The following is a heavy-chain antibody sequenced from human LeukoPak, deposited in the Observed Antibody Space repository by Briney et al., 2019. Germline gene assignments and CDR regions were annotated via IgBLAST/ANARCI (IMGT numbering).Heavy chain of an antibody. V-gene: IGHV1-24*01. Sequence: ASVKVSCKFSGYTLTALSMHWVRQAPGKGLEWMGGFDPEDGETIYAQKFQGRVTMTEDISTDTAYMELSSLRSEDTAVYYCATDHLGAHDYWGQGTLVTVSS. D-gene: IGHD1-26*01. CDR2: FDPEDGET. J-gene: IGHJ4*02. CDR1: GYTLTALS. CDR3: ATDHLGAHDY.